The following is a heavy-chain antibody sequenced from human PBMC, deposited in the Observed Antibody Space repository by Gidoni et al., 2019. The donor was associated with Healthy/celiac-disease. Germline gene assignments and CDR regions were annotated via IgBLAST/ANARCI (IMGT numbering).Heavy chain of an antibody. Sequence: EVQLVESGGGLVQPGRSLRLSCAASGFTFDDYAMHWVRQAPGKGLEWVSGISWNSGSIGYADSVKGRFTISRDNAKNSLYLQMNSLRAEDTALYYCAKDLNPTMVRGVMGAYGMDVWGQGTTVTVSS. CDR1: GFTFDDYA. CDR3: AKDLNPTMVRGVMGAYGMDV. D-gene: IGHD3-10*01. J-gene: IGHJ6*02. V-gene: IGHV3-9*01. CDR2: ISWNSGSI.